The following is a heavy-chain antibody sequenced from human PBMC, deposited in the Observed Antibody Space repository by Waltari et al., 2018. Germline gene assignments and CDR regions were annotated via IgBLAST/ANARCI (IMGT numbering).Heavy chain of an antibody. CDR2: INHSGST. V-gene: IGHV4-34*01. D-gene: IGHD3-22*01. Sequence: QVQLQQWGAGLLKPSETLSLTCAVYGGSFSGYYWSWIRQPPGKGLAWIGEINHSGSTNYNPSLKSRVTISVDTSKNQFSLKLSSVTAADTAVYYCARRWITMIVVVNNWFDPWGQGTLVTVSS. CDR1: GGSFSGYY. J-gene: IGHJ5*02. CDR3: ARRWITMIVVVNNWFDP.